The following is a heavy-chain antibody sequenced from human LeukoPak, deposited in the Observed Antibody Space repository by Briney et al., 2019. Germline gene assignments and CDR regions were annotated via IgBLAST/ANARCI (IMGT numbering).Heavy chain of an antibody. D-gene: IGHD5-18*01. Sequence: SETLSLTCTIYGGSFSGYYWSWIRQPPGKGLEWIGEINHSGSTNYNPSLKSRVAISVDTSKNQFSLKLSSVTAADTAVYYCARGRGYSYGYRSRAFDIWGQGTMVTVSS. V-gene: IGHV4-34*01. CDR2: INHSGST. J-gene: IGHJ3*02. CDR1: GGSFSGYY. CDR3: ARGRGYSYGYRSRAFDI.